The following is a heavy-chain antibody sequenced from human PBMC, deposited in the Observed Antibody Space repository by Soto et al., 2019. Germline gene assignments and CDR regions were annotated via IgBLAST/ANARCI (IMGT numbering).Heavy chain of an antibody. J-gene: IGHJ3*02. CDR3: ARGDTPMITGMDSFDX. D-gene: IGHD5-18*01. CDR2: IKKDGTEK. CDR1: GFTFSRYW. Sequence: GGSLRLSCAASGFTFSRYWMNWVRQAPGKGLEWVDNIKKDGTEKNYVDSVKGRFTISRDNARKSLYLQMDSLRAEDTAVYFCARGDTPMITGMDSFDXWGQVTMVTVS. V-gene: IGHV3-7*01.